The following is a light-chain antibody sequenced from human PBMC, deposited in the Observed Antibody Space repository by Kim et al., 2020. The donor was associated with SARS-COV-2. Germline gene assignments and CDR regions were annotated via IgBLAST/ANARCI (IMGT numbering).Light chain of an antibody. CDR3: QQYNNWPYT. Sequence: SVSPGERATLSRRASQSVSSNLAWYQQKPGQAPRLLIYGASTRATGIPARFSGSGSGTEFTLTISSLQSEDFAVYYCQQYNNWPYTFGQGTKLEIK. CDR1: QSVSSN. J-gene: IGKJ2*01. CDR2: GAS. V-gene: IGKV3-15*01.